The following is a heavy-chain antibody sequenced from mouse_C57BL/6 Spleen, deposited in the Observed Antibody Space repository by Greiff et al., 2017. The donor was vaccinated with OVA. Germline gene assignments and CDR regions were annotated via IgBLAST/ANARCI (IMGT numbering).Heavy chain of an antibody. CDR2: IDPSDSYT. CDR3: ARRGGSYSNYEIFFDY. CDR1: GYTFTSYW. Sequence: VQLQQSGAELVKPGASVKLSCKASGYTFTSYWMQWVKQRPGQGLEWIGEIDPSDSYTNYNQKFKGKATLTVDTSSSTAYMQLSSLTSEDSAVYYCARRGGSYSNYEIFFDYWGQGTTLTVSS. J-gene: IGHJ2*01. D-gene: IGHD2-5*01. V-gene: IGHV1-50*01.